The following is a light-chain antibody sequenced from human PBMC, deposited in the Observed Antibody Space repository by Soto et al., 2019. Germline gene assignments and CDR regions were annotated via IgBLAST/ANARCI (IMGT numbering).Light chain of an antibody. CDR3: QQYDTYPRT. CDR1: QSISNW. J-gene: IGKJ1*01. CDR2: KAS. V-gene: IGKV1-5*03. Sequence: DIQMTQSPSSLSASVGDRVTITCRASQSISNWLAWYQQKPGKAPKLLIFKASTLESWVPSRFSGSVSGTELTLNISILQPDDFATYHCQQYDTYPRTFGQGTKVDIK.